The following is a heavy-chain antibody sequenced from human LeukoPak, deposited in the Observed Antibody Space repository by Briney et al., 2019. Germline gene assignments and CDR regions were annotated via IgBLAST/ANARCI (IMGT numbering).Heavy chain of an antibody. CDR2: ISGSGDTT. D-gene: IGHD3-22*01. Sequence: PGGTLRLSCAASGFTFSSYGMSWVRQAPGKGLEWVSSISGSGDTTHYANSLKGRFTITRDNSKNTLYLQMNSLRAEDTAVYYCAKDPGVLVIWRSPFYMDIWGKGTTVTVSS. V-gene: IGHV3-23*01. J-gene: IGHJ6*03. CDR1: GFTFSSYG. CDR3: AKDPGVLVIWRSPFYMDI.